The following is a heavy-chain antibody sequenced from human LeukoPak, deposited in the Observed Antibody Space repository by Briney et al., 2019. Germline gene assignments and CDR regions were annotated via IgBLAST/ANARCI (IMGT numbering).Heavy chain of an antibody. Sequence: SVKVSCKASGGTFISYAISWVRQAPGQGLEWMGGIIPIFGTANYAQKFQGRVTITADESTSTAYMELSSLRSEDTAVYYCARSSLVRWLVRNYYYYGMDVWGQGTMVTVSS. D-gene: IGHD6-19*01. CDR2: IIPIFGTA. J-gene: IGHJ6*02. CDR3: ARSSLVRWLVRNYYYYGMDV. V-gene: IGHV1-69*13. CDR1: GGTFISYA.